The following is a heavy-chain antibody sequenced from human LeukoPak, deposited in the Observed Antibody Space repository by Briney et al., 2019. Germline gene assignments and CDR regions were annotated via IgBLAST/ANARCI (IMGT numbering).Heavy chain of an antibody. V-gene: IGHV4-34*01. CDR1: GGSCSCYY. Sequence: SENLSLTCAVYGGSCSCYYWNWIRQPPGKGLEWIGEINHSGRTNYIPSLKSRITTSVDTSKNQFSLKVSSVTAADTAVYYCARSSKMLGYNWFDPWGQGTLVTVSS. CDR3: ARSSKMLGYNWFDP. CDR2: INHSGRT. J-gene: IGHJ5*02. D-gene: IGHD6-6*01.